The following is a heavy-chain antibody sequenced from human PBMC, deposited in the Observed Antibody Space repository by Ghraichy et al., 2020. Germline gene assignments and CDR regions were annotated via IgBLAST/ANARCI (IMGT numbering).Heavy chain of an antibody. V-gene: IGHV1-2*02. CDR1: GYTFTGYY. CDR2: IYPNSGGT. D-gene: IGHD2-15*01. J-gene: IGHJ3*02. CDR3: ARGYCSGGSCWDTFDI. Sequence: ASVKVSCKASGYTFTGYYMHWVRQAPGQGLEWMGWIYPNSGGTNYAQKFEGRVTMTRDTSITTAYMELSRLRFDDTAVYYCARGYCSGGSCWDTFDIWGQGTMVTVSS.